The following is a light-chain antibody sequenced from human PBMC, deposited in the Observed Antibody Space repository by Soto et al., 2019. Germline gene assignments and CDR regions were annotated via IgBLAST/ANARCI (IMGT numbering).Light chain of an antibody. CDR3: QQYKNWPL. CDR1: HSVNSH. J-gene: IGKJ5*01. V-gene: IGKV3-15*01. CDR2: GAS. Sequence: MMMTQSPATLSVSPGERVTLSCRTSHSVNSHVAWYQQKPGQAPRLLLYGASTMATGIPVRFSGSGFGTEFTLTISSLQSEDFAVYYCQQYKNWPLFGQGTRLEIK.